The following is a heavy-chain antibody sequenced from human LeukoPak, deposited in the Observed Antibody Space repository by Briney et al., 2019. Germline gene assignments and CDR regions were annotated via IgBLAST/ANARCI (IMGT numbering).Heavy chain of an antibody. CDR3: ASGYRFGN. Sequence: ASVTVSCMASEYTFTGYYMHWVRQAPGQGLEWMGWINPNSGATDYAQNFQGRVTLTRDTSISTAYMELSRLRSDDTAVYYCASGYRFGNWGQGTLVTVSS. D-gene: IGHD5-18*01. J-gene: IGHJ4*02. V-gene: IGHV1-2*02. CDR2: INPNSGAT. CDR1: EYTFTGYY.